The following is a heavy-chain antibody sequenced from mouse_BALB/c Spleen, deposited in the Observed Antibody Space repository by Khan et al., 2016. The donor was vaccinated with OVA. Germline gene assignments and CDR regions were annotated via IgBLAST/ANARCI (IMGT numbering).Heavy chain of an antibody. CDR3: ALYYYSDTYGFAY. CDR2: INTKTGES. CDR1: GYTFTDYS. V-gene: IGHV9-2-1*01. J-gene: IGHJ3*01. D-gene: IGHD2-4*01. Sequence: QIRLVQSGPELKQPGETVKISCKASGYTFTDYSMHWLKQAPGKGLKWMAWINTKTGESTYADAFKGRFDFSLATSANTTYLQINNLNNDDTATYFCALYYYSDTYGFAYWGQGTLVTVS.